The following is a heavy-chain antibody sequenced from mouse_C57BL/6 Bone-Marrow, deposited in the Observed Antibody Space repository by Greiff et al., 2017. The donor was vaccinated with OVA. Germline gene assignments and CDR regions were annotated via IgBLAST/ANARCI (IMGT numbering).Heavy chain of an antibody. CDR1: GFTFSSYG. D-gene: IGHD1-1*01. J-gene: IGHJ2*01. Sequence: VQLQQSGGDLVKPGGSLKLSRAASGFTFSSYGMSWVRQTPDKRLEWVATISSGGSYTYYPDSVKGRFTISRDNAKNTLYLQMRSLKSEDTAMYYCARHGDYGSFFDYWGQGTTLTVSS. CDR2: ISSGGSYT. V-gene: IGHV5-6*01. CDR3: ARHGDYGSFFDY.